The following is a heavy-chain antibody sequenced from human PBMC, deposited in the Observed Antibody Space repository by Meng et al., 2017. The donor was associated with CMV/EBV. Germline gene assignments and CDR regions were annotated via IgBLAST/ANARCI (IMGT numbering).Heavy chain of an antibody. CDR3: ARDRTIFGVRNYYYYGMDV. CDR1: GFTFSSYS. Sequence: GGSLRLSCAAPGFTFSSYSMNWVRQAPGKGLEWVSSISSSSSYIYYADSVKGRFTISRDNAKNSLYLQMNSLRAEDTAVYYCARDRTIFGVRNYYYYGMDVWGQGTTVT. V-gene: IGHV3-21*01. J-gene: IGHJ6*02. CDR2: ISSSSSYI. D-gene: IGHD3-3*01.